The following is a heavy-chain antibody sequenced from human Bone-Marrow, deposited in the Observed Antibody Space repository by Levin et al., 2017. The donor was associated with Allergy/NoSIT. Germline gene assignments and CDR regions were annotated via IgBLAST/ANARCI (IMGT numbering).Heavy chain of an antibody. CDR1: GFTFSSYA. CDR3: AKDDWECASTGCYRWYFDL. Sequence: GGSLRLSCAASGFTFSSYAMSWVRQAPGKGLEWVSFISSSGGTTYYADSVKGRFTVSRTNSKNTLYLQMNSLRAEDTAVYYCAKDDWECASTGCYRWYFDLWGRGTLVTVSS. D-gene: IGHD2-2*02. V-gene: IGHV3-23*01. J-gene: IGHJ2*01. CDR2: ISSSGGTT.